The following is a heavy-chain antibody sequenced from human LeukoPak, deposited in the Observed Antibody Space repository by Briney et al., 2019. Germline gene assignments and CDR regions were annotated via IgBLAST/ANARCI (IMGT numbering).Heavy chain of an antibody. CDR1: GFAFSTYS. Sequence: PGGSLRLSRVASGFAFSTYSMNWVRQAPGKGLEWVSYIGSSSSRIYYADSVKGRFTISRDNAKNSLYLQMNGLRAEDTAVYYCARGPSSQFRTDYWGQGTLVTVSS. D-gene: IGHD2-2*01. V-gene: IGHV3-48*01. CDR3: ARGPSSQFRTDY. CDR2: IGSSSSRI. J-gene: IGHJ4*02.